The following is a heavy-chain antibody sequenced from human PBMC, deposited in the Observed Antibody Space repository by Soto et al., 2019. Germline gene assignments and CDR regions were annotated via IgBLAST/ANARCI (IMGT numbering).Heavy chain of an antibody. CDR1: GFTFSNTG. Sequence: EVQVLESGGGLAQPGGSLRLSCATSGFTFSNTGMSWVRQAPGKGLDWVSGISGRGRNTYYADSVKGRFTISRDNSKNTVFLQMNSLRAEDTAVYYCAKNGLSDSPSAIDSWGQGTLVTVSS. CDR2: ISGRGRNT. V-gene: IGHV3-23*01. D-gene: IGHD2-8*01. CDR3: AKNGLSDSPSAIDS. J-gene: IGHJ4*02.